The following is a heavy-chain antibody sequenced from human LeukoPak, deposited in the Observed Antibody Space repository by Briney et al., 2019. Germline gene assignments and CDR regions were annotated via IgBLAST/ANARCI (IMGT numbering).Heavy chain of an antibody. D-gene: IGHD6-13*01. CDR2: IDPSDSYT. V-gene: IGHV5-10-1*01. CDR3: ARRWGVAAAGTEGDY. CDR1: GCRGNGCR. Sequence: SWMEAGCRGNGCRSRWLRQKHRKDLKWMGRIDPSDSYTNYSPSFQGHVTISADKSISTAYLQWSSLKASDTAMYYCARRWGVAAAGTEGDYWGQGTLVTVSS. J-gene: IGHJ4*02.